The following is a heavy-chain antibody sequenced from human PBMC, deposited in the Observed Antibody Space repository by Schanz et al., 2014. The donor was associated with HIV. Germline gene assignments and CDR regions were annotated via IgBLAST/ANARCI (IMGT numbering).Heavy chain of an antibody. CDR2: VWYDGSNK. CDR1: GFSFSSYG. V-gene: IGHV3-33*06. Sequence: QVQLVESGGGVVQPGRSLRLSCAASGFSFSSYGMHWVRQAPGKGLEWVALVWYDGSNKYYVDSVKGRFTISRDNSKNTLHLQMNSLRAEDTAVYYCAKDGSLNRGFDYWGQGTLVTVSS. D-gene: IGHD3-10*01. CDR3: AKDGSLNRGFDY. J-gene: IGHJ4*02.